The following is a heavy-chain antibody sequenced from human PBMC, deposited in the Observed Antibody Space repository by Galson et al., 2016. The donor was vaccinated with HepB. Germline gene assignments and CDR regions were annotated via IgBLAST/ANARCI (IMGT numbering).Heavy chain of an antibody. D-gene: IGHD2-15*01. J-gene: IGHJ5*02. V-gene: IGHV3-7*03. Sequence: SLRLSCAASGFTFTSYAMMWVRQAPGKGPEWVANINPDGSETYRVDSVKGRFTISRDNSKNTLYLQMNSLTAEDTAIYYCAKKWVVEGVTDYFDAWGQGTLVTVSS. CDR1: GFTFTSYA. CDR2: INPDGSET. CDR3: AKKWVVEGVTDYFDA.